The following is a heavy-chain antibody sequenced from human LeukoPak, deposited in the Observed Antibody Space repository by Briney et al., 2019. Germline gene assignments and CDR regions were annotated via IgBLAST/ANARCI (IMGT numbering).Heavy chain of an antibody. V-gene: IGHV4-34*01. CDR1: GGSFSGYY. CDR2: INHSGST. D-gene: IGHD3-16*02. Sequence: PSETLSLTCAVYGGSFSGYYWSWIRQPPGTGLEWIGEINHSGSTNYNPSLKSRVTISVDTSKNQFPLKLSSVTAADTAVYYCACRYYDYVWGSYRQSTDYWGQGTLVTVSS. CDR3: ACRYYDYVWGSYRQSTDY. J-gene: IGHJ4*02.